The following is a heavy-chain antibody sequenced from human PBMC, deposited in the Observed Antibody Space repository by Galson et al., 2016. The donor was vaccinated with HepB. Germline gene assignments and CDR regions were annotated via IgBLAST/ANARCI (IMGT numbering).Heavy chain of an antibody. V-gene: IGHV7-4-1*02. Sequence: SVKVSCKASGYTFTSYAMNWVRQAPGQGLEWMGWINTNTGNPTYAQGFTGRFVFSLDTSVTTAYLQINSLKAEDTAVYYCARDGVVTTPLANWFDPWGQGTLVTVSP. CDR2: INTNTGNP. J-gene: IGHJ5*02. D-gene: IGHD2-21*02. CDR1: GYTFTSYA. CDR3: ARDGVVTTPLANWFDP.